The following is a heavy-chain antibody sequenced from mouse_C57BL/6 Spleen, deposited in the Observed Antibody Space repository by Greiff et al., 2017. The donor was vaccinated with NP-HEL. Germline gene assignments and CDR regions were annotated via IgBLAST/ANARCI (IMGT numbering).Heavy chain of an antibody. J-gene: IGHJ2*01. CDR2: INPNNGGT. CDR3: AGLIYYGYD. D-gene: IGHD2-2*01. V-gene: IGHV1-26*01. Sequence: EVQLQQSGPELVKPGASVKISCKASGYTFTDYYMNWVKQSHGKSLEWIGDINPNNGGTSYNQKFKGKATLTVDKSSSTAYMELRSLTSEDSAVYYCAGLIYYGYDWGKGTTLTVSS. CDR1: GYTFTDYY.